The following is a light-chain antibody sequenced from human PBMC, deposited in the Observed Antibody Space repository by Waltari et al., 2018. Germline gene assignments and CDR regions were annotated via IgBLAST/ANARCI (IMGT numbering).Light chain of an antibody. J-gene: IGLJ3*02. V-gene: IGLV2-23*02. CDR3: CSYAGNYVWV. CDR2: DVS. Sequence: QSALTQPAAVSGSPGQSVTISCTGSSRDLGRYDIVSWYQQHPGNAPKLVISDVSKRPSGVSDRFSGSKSGDTASLTISGLQFEDEADYYCCSYAGNYVWVFGGGTRLTVL. CDR1: SRDLGRYDI.